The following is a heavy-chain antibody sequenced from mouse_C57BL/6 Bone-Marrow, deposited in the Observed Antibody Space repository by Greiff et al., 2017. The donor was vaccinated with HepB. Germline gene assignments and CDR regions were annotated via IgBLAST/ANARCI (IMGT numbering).Heavy chain of an antibody. CDR2: IYPGSGST. J-gene: IGHJ1*03. Sequence: QVHVKQPGAELVKPGASVKMSCKASGYTFTSYWITWVKQRPGQGLEWIGDIYPGSGSTNYNEKFKSKATLTVDTSSSTAYMQLSSLTSEDSAVYYCAILIYDYDRYWYFDVWGTGTTVTVSS. CDR3: AILIYDYDRYWYFDV. CDR1: GYTFTSYW. D-gene: IGHD2-4*01. V-gene: IGHV1-55*01.